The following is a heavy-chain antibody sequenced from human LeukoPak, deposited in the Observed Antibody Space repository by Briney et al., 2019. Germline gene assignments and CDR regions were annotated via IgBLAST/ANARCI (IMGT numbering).Heavy chain of an antibody. J-gene: IGHJ3*02. CDR1: GFTVSSRY. D-gene: IGHD7-27*01. CDR2: IYSGGST. CDR3: ARIDLGMRKDAFDI. V-gene: IGHV3-53*01. Sequence: PGGSLRLSCAVSGFTVSSRYMSWVRQAPGKGLEWVSVIYSGGSTDYADSVKGRFTISRDNSKNTLYLQMNSLRAEDTAVYYCARIDLGMRKDAFDIWGQGTMVTVSS.